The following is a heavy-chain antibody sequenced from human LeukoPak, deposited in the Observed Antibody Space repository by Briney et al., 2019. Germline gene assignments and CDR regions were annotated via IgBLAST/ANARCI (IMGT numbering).Heavy chain of an antibody. Sequence: GGSLRLSFVASGFTFRNYAMSGVRRAPGKGLELVSGIYGSDDKTVYGDAVKGRFTISRDNSKNTLYLQMNSLRADDTAVYYCAKTQGYYDAWGQGALVTVSS. CDR1: GFTFRNYA. CDR3: AKTQGYYDA. J-gene: IGHJ5*02. V-gene: IGHV3-23*01. CDR2: IYGSDDKT. D-gene: IGHD3-10*01.